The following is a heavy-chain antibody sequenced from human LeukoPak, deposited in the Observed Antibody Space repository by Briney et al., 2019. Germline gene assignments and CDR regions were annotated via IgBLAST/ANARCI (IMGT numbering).Heavy chain of an antibody. V-gene: IGHV4-59*01. Sequence: NTSETLSLTCTVSGGSISSYYWSWIRQPPGKGLEWIGYIYYSGSTNYNPSLKNRVTISVDTSKNQFSLKLSSVTAADTAVYYCARGKQNYDFWSGYYREDYWGQGTLVTVSS. CDR1: GGSISSYY. CDR3: ARGKQNYDFWSGYYREDY. CDR2: IYYSGST. J-gene: IGHJ4*02. D-gene: IGHD3-3*01.